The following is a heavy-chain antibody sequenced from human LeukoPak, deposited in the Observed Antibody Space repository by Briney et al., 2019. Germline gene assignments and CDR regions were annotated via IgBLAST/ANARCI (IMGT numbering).Heavy chain of an antibody. D-gene: IGHD3-16*02. CDR3: ARSLNSDYVWGSYPVY. CDR2: INWNGGNT. CDR1: GFTFDDYG. Sequence: GGSLRPSCAASGFTFDDYGMNWVRQAPGKGLEWVSGINWNGGNTGYADSVKGRFTISRDNAKNSLYLQMNSLRAEDTALYYCARSLNSDYVWGSYPVYWGQGTLVTVSS. V-gene: IGHV3-20*04. J-gene: IGHJ4*02.